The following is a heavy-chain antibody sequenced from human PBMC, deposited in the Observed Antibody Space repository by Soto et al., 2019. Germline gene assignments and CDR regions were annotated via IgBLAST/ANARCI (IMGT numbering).Heavy chain of an antibody. Sequence: QITLKESGPTLVKPTQTLTLTCTFSGFSLSTSGVGVGWIRQPPGKALEWLALIYWDDDKRYSPSLKSRLTTXKDTSKHQVVLTMTNMDPVDTATYYCAHSYSSGWYYGPFDYWGQGTLVTVSS. J-gene: IGHJ4*02. CDR1: GFSLSTSGVG. V-gene: IGHV2-5*02. D-gene: IGHD6-19*01. CDR3: AHSYSSGWYYGPFDY. CDR2: IYWDDDK.